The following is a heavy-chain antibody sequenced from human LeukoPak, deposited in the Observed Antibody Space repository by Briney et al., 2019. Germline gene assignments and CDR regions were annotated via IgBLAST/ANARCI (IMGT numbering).Heavy chain of an antibody. J-gene: IGHJ4*02. CDR2: IKQDGSEK. V-gene: IGHV3-7*01. CDR3: ARMIVVVPAAITHFDY. Sequence: PGGSLGLSCAASGFTFSSYWMSWVRQAPGKGLEWVANIKQDGSEKYYVDSVKGRFTISRDNAKNSLYLQMNSLRAEDTAVYYCARMIVVVPAAITHFDYWGQGTLVTVSS. D-gene: IGHD2-2*02. CDR1: GFTFSSYW.